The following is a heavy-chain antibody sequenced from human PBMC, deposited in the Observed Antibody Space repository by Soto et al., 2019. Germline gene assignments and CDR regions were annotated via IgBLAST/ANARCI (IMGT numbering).Heavy chain of an antibody. CDR2: ISSSSTI. Sequence: GGSLRLSCAASGFTFSSYSMNWVRQAPGKGLEWVSYISSSSTIYYADSVKGRFTISRDNSKNTLYLQMNSLRAEDTAVYYCARDKRDLRFLEWSYYFDYWGQGTLVTVPQ. CDR3: ARDKRDLRFLEWSYYFDY. J-gene: IGHJ4*02. V-gene: IGHV3-48*01. D-gene: IGHD3-3*01. CDR1: GFTFSSYS.